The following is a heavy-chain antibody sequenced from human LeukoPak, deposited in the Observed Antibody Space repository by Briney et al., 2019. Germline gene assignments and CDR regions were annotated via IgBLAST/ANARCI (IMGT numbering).Heavy chain of an antibody. V-gene: IGHV3-23*01. Sequence: GGSLRLSCAASGFIFSSYAMSWVRQAPGKGLEWVSAISGSGGSTYYADSVKGRFTISRDNSKNTLYLQVNSLRAEDTAVYYCAKWRGGDCYLDYWGREPWSPSPQ. CDR3: AKWRGGDCYLDY. D-gene: IGHD2-21*02. CDR1: GFIFSSYA. CDR2: ISGSGGST. J-gene: IGHJ4*02.